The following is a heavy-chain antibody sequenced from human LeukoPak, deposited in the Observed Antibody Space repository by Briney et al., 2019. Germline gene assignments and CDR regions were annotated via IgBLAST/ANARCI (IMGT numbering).Heavy chain of an antibody. J-gene: IGHJ6*02. Sequence: GRSLRLSCAASGFTFSSYGMHWVRQAPGKGLEWVAVISYDGSNKYYADSVKGRFTISRDNSKNTLYLQMNSLRAEDTAVYYCAKERGLRWYWEGMDVWGQGTTVTVSS. CDR3: AKERGLRWYWEGMDV. V-gene: IGHV3-30*18. D-gene: IGHD4-23*01. CDR1: GFTFSSYG. CDR2: ISYDGSNK.